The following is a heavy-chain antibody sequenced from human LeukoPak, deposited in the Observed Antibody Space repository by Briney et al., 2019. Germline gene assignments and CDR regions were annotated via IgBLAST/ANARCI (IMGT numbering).Heavy chain of an antibody. CDR2: IYSGGST. J-gene: IGHJ6*03. CDR1: GFTVSSNY. D-gene: IGHD6-13*01. Sequence: TGGSLRLSCAAPGFTVSSNYMSWVRQAPGKGLEWVSVIYSGGSTYYADSVKGRFTISRDNSKNTLYLQMNSLSAEDTAFYYCAKIAAAGISVGGAYYYYYYMDVWGKGTTVTVSS. CDR3: AKIAAAGISVGGAYYYYYYMDV. V-gene: IGHV3-53*05.